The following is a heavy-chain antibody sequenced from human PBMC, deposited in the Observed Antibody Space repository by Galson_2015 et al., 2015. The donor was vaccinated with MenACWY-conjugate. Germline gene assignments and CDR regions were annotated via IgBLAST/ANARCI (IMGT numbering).Heavy chain of an antibody. Sequence: SLRLSCAASGFTFSSYTMNWVREAPGKGLEWVSSISSSRTYIYYADSVKGRFTISRDHANNSLYLQMSNLRSDDTALYYCARDLSYQPLLHFSETPRGAFDIWGQGTMVTVSS. J-gene: IGHJ3*02. V-gene: IGHV3-21*01. CDR2: ISSSRTYI. D-gene: IGHD2-2*01. CDR1: GFTFSSYT. CDR3: ARDLSYQPLLHFSETPRGAFDI.